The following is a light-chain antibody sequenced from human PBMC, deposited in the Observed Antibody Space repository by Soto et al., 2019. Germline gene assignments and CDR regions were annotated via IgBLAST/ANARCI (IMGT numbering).Light chain of an antibody. CDR1: QSVLYSSNNKNY. V-gene: IGKV4-1*01. J-gene: IGKJ3*01. CDR2: WAS. CDR3: HQFYSVPFT. Sequence: DIVMTQSPNSLAVCLGERATINCKSSQSVLYSSNNKNYLAWYQQKPGQPPKLLIYWASTRESGVPDRFSGSGSVTDFTLTISSLQAQDVAVYYCHQFYSVPFTFGPGTEVDIK.